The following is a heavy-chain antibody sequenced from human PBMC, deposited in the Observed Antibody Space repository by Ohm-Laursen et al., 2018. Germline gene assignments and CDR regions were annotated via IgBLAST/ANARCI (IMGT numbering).Heavy chain of an antibody. J-gene: IGHJ4*02. CDR2: IKQDGGEK. CDR3: TKSSGYYYGSDY. CDR1: GFTFSNYW. D-gene: IGHD3-22*01. Sequence: SLRLSCSASGFTFSNYWMSWVRQTPGKGLEWVANIKQDGGEKNFAGSVKGRFTISRDNAKNSLYLQMNSLRAEDTAVYYCTKSSGYYYGSDYWGQGTLVTVSS. V-gene: IGHV3-7*01.